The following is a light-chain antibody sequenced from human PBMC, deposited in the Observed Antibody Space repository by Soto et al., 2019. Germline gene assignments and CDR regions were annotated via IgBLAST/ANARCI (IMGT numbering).Light chain of an antibody. CDR3: SSHTSTSTWV. CDR2: EVG. Sequence: QSALTQPASVSGSPGQSITISCTGTSSDIGDYNYVSWYQQHPGKAPKLIIFEVGDRPSGVSNRFSGSKSGYTASLTISGLQAEDEADYYCSSHTSTSTWVFGGGTKLTVL. V-gene: IGLV2-14*01. CDR1: SSDIGDYNY. J-gene: IGLJ3*02.